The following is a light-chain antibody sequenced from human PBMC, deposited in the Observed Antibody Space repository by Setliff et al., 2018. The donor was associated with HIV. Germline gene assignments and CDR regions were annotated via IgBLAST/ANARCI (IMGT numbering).Light chain of an antibody. J-gene: IGLJ1*01. CDR1: SSDVGDYQS. V-gene: IGLV2-14*01. CDR2: EVS. Sequence: QSVLAQPASVSGSPGQSITISCSGISSDVGDYQSVSWYQQHPGKAPKLMIYEVSDRPSGVSNRFSGSKSGNTASLTISRLQAEDEADYYCQSYDSSLSGYVFGTGTKVTVL. CDR3: QSYDSSLSGYV.